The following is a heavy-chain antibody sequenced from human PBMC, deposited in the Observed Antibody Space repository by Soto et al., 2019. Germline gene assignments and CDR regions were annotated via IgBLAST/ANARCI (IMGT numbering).Heavy chain of an antibody. Sequence: QVQLVESGGGVVQPGRSLRLSCAASGFAFSSYAMHWVRQAPGKGLEWVAVISYDGSNKYYADSVKGRFTISRDNSKNTLYLQMTSLRAEDTAVYYCARDHFYDSSGTSPNYWGQGTLVTVSS. CDR2: ISYDGSNK. CDR3: ARDHFYDSSGTSPNY. J-gene: IGHJ4*02. CDR1: GFAFSSYA. D-gene: IGHD3-22*01. V-gene: IGHV3-30-3*01.